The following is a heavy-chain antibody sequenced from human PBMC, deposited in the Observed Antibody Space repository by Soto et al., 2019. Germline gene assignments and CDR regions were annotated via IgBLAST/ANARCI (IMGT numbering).Heavy chain of an antibody. V-gene: IGHV3-30*03. D-gene: IGHD1-26*01. Sequence: GGSLRLSCAASGFTFSKYGIHWVSQAPGKGVEGVSVTSYDGSKKYYADSVKGRFTISRYNSKNTLYLQMNSLRAEDTAVYYCARATERDYYCGMDVWGQGTTDTVSS. CDR3: ARATERDYYCGMDV. CDR2: TSYDGSKK. CDR1: GFTFSKYG. J-gene: IGHJ6*02.